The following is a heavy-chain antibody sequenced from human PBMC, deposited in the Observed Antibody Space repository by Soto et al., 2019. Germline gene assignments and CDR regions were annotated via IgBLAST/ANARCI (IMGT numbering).Heavy chain of an antibody. J-gene: IGHJ6*02. CDR1: GSTFTGYY. V-gene: IGHV1-2*02. Sequence: ASVKVSCKASGSTFTGYYMHWVRQAPGQGLEWMGWINPNSGGTNYAQKFQGRVTMTRDTSISTAYMELSRLRSDDTAVYYCASPGCSSTSCRGYYYYYYGMDVWGQGTTVTVSS. CDR2: INPNSGGT. CDR3: ASPGCSSTSCRGYYYYYYGMDV. D-gene: IGHD2-2*01.